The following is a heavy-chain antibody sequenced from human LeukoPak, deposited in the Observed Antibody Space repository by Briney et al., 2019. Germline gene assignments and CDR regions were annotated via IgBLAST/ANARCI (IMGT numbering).Heavy chain of an antibody. CDR1: GFTFSSYS. V-gene: IGHV3-21*01. CDR3: ARDSGYCSSTSCS. Sequence: GGSLRLSCAASGFTFSSYSMNWVRQAPGKGLEWVSSISSSSSYIYYADSVKGRLTISRDNAKNSLYLQMNSLRAEDTAVYYCARDSGYCSSTSCSWGQGTLVTVSS. J-gene: IGHJ4*02. D-gene: IGHD2-2*01. CDR2: ISSSSSYI.